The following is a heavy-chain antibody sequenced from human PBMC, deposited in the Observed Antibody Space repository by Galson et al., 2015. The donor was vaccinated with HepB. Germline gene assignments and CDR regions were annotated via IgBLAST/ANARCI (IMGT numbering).Heavy chain of an antibody. V-gene: IGHV3-30-3*01. D-gene: IGHD3-10*01. J-gene: IGHJ4*02. CDR3: ARGGSTYYYGSGAYYKFDS. CDR2: ISNDGSNK. CDR1: GFTFSTYT. Sequence: SLRLSCAASGFTFSTYTMHWVRQAPGKGLEWVAVISNDGSNKYYADSVKGRFTISRDNSKNTLYVQMSSLRAEDTAVYYCARGGSTYYYGSGAYYKFDSWGQGTPVAVSS.